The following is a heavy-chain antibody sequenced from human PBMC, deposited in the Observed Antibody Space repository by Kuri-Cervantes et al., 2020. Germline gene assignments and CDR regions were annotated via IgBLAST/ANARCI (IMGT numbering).Heavy chain of an antibody. Sequence: GRSLRLYCTASGFTFSDSAMSWVRQAPGKGLEWVSVIYSGGSTYYADSVKGRFTISRDNSKNTLYLQMNSLRAEDTAVYYCARVRGVDYFDYWGQGTLVTVSS. CDR2: IYSGGST. CDR1: GFTFSDSA. J-gene: IGHJ4*02. CDR3: ARVRGVDYFDY. D-gene: IGHD3-10*01. V-gene: IGHV3-53*01.